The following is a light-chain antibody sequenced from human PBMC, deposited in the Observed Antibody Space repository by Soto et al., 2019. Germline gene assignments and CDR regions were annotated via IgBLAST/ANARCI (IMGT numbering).Light chain of an antibody. CDR3: QHYNSYSEA. Sequence: DIQVTQSPSTLSGSVGDRVTLSCRASQTISSWLAWYQQKPGKAPKLLIYKASTLKSGVPSRFSGSGSGTEFTLTISSLQPDDFATYYCQHYNSYSEAFGQGTRLE. J-gene: IGKJ5*01. CDR1: QTISSW. CDR2: KAS. V-gene: IGKV1-5*03.